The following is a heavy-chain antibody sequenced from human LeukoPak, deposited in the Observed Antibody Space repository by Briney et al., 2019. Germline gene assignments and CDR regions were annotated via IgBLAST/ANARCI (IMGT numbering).Heavy chain of an antibody. CDR1: GFTVSSNY. CDR2: FYSGGST. D-gene: IGHD2-15*01. V-gene: IGHV3-66*02. Sequence: GGSLRLSCAASGFTVSSNYMSWVRQAPGKGLEWVSVFYSGGSTYYADSVKGRFTISRDTSKNTLYLQMNSLRVEDTAVYYCARETSTQCSGGSCFFDYWGQGTLVTVSS. CDR3: ARETSTQCSGGSCFFDY. J-gene: IGHJ4*02.